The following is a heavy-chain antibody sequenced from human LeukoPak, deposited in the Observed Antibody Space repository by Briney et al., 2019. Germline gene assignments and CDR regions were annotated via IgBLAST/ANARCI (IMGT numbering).Heavy chain of an antibody. CDR1: GFTFSSYG. CDR2: IWYDGSNK. J-gene: IGHJ4*02. V-gene: IGHV3-33*01. Sequence: TGGPLRLSCAASGFTFSSYGVHWVRQAPGKGLEWVAVIWYDGSNKYYADSVKGRFTISRDNSKNTLYLQMNSLRPEDTAVYYCARGYSFGQYFDSWGQGTLVTVSS. D-gene: IGHD5-18*01. CDR3: ARGYSFGQYFDS.